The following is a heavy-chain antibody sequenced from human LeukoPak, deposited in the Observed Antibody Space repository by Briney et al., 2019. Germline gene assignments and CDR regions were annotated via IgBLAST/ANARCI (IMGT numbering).Heavy chain of an antibody. Sequence: ASVKVSCKASGYTFTSYGISWVRQAPGQGLEWMGWISAYNGNTNYAQKFQGRVTMTRDTSTSTVYMELSSLRSEDTAVYYCARDSFMVRAFDIWGQGTMVTVSS. D-gene: IGHD3-10*01. CDR1: GYTFTSYG. CDR2: ISAYNGNT. CDR3: ARDSFMVRAFDI. V-gene: IGHV1-18*01. J-gene: IGHJ3*02.